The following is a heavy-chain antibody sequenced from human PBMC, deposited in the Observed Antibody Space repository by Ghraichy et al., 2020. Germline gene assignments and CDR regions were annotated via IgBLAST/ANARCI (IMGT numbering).Heavy chain of an antibody. V-gene: IGHV1-18*01. CDR3: TRDLGDFTDNSGIFFDY. CDR1: GYTFTSFG. J-gene: IGHJ4*02. Sequence: ASVKVSCKTSGYTFTSFGISWVRQAPGQGLEWMGWISAYNGNTNYAQKVQGRVTMTTDTSTNTAYMEVRSLRSDDTAVYYCTRDLGDFTDNSGIFFDYWGQGTLVTVSS. D-gene: IGHD3-3*02. CDR2: ISAYNGNT.